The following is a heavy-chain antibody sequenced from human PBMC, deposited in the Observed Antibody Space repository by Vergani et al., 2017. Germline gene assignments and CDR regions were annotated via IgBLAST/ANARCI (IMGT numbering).Heavy chain of an antibody. CDR3: AKDGGFNGGDYLDY. J-gene: IGHJ4*02. V-gene: IGHV3-33*06. D-gene: IGHD3-16*01. CDR1: GFTFSSYG. CDR2: IWYGGSNK. Sequence: QVQLVESGGGVVQPGRSLRLSCAASGFTFSSYGMHWVRQAPGKGLEWVAVIWYGGSNKYYADSVKGRFTISRDNSKNTLYLQMNSLRAEDTAVYYCAKDGGFNGGDYLDYWGQGTLVTVSS.